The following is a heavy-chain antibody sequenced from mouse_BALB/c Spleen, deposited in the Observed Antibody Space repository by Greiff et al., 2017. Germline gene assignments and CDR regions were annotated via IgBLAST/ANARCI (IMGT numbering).Heavy chain of an antibody. D-gene: IGHD4-1*01. CDR1: GFTFSSFG. CDR3: ARWDWDDDAMDY. J-gene: IGHJ4*01. Sequence: EVQGVESGGGLVQPGGSRKLSCAASGFTFSSFGMHWVRQAPEKGLEWVAYISSGSSTIYYADTVKGRFTISRDNPKNTLFLQMTSLRSEDTAMYYCARWDWDDDAMDYWGQGTSVTVSS. CDR2: ISSGSSTI. V-gene: IGHV5-17*02.